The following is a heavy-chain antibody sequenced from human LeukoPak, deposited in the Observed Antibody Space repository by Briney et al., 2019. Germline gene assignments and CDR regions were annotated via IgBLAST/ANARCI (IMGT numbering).Heavy chain of an antibody. CDR1: GFTFSSYS. CDR3: ARDGGPYCGGDCYYAFDI. Sequence: GGSLRLSCAASGFTFSSYSMNWVRQAPGKGLEWVSYISSSSSTIYYADSVKGRFTISRDNAKNSLYLQMNSLRAEDTAVYYCARDGGPYCGGDCYYAFDIWGQGTMVTVSS. J-gene: IGHJ3*02. V-gene: IGHV3-48*01. CDR2: ISSSSSTI. D-gene: IGHD2-21*01.